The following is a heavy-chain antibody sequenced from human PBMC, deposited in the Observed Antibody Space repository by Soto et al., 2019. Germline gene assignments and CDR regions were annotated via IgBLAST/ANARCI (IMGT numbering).Heavy chain of an antibody. CDR1: GFTFSSYA. Sequence: PGGSLRLSCAASGFTFSSYAMHWVRQAPGKGLEWVAVISYDGSNKYYADSVKDRFTISRDNSKNTLYLQMNSLRAEDTAVYYCAREMTTVTPYYYGMDVWGQGTTVTVSS. CDR3: AREMTTVTPYYYGMDV. J-gene: IGHJ6*02. CDR2: ISYDGSNK. D-gene: IGHD4-17*01. V-gene: IGHV3-30-3*01.